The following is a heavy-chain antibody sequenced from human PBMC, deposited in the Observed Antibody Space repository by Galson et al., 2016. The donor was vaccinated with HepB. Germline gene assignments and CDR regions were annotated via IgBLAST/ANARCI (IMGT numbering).Heavy chain of an antibody. CDR1: GGSIGTYN. Sequence: SETLSLTCNVSGGSIGTYNWNWIRQTPGKGLEWIGYIYYSGGTNYNPSLKSRVTISVDTSKNQLSLRLSSVTAADTAVYYCARWNEGCDYWGQGTLVSVSS. CDR2: IYYSGGT. CDR3: ARWNEGCDY. D-gene: IGHD1-1*01. J-gene: IGHJ4*02. V-gene: IGHV4-59*01.